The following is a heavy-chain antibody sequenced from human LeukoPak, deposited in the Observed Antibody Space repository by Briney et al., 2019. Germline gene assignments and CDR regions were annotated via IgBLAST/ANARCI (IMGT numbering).Heavy chain of an antibody. J-gene: IGHJ4*02. D-gene: IGHD2-2*01. Sequence: SETLSLTCTVSGGSISSSSYYWGWIRQPPGKGLEWIGSIYYSGSTYYNPSLKSRVTISEDTSKNHFSLKLSSVTAADTAVYYCARDRATSFGNLFDYWGQGALVTVSS. CDR3: ARDRATSFGNLFDY. CDR1: GGSISSSSYY. CDR2: IYYSGST. V-gene: IGHV4-39*02.